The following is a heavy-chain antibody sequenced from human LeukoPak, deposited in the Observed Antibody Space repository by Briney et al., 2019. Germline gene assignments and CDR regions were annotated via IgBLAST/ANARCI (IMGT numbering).Heavy chain of an antibody. Sequence: ASVKVSCKASGYTLTSYDINWVRQATGQGLEWMGWMNPNSGNTGYAQKFQGRVTMTRNTSISTAYMELSSLRSEDTAVYYCARVGGWRKVPGSYYYYGMDVWGQGTTVTVSS. CDR1: GYTLTSYD. J-gene: IGHJ6*02. V-gene: IGHV1-8*01. CDR2: MNPNSGNT. D-gene: IGHD1-1*01. CDR3: ARVGGWRKVPGSYYYYGMDV.